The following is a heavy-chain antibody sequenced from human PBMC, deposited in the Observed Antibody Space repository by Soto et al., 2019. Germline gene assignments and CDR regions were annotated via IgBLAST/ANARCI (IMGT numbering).Heavy chain of an antibody. CDR1: GYTFTGYY. D-gene: IGHD2-15*01. J-gene: IGHJ6*02. CDR3: AREGYCSGGSCYSYYYYYGMDV. V-gene: IGHV1-2*04. CDR2: INPNSGGT. Sequence: GASVKVSCKASGYTFTGYYMHWVRQVPGQGLEWMGWINPNSGGTNYAQKFQGWVTMTRDTSISTAYMELSRLRSDDTAVYYCAREGYCSGGSCYSYYYYYGMDVWGQGTTVTVSS.